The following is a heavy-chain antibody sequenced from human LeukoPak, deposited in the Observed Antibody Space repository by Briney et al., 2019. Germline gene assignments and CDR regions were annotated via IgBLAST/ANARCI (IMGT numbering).Heavy chain of an antibody. CDR3: ARTPSVYCSGGNCYPGHFDY. CDR1: GGSISSYY. J-gene: IGHJ4*02. D-gene: IGHD2-15*01. V-gene: IGHV4-4*07. CDR2: IYTSGST. Sequence: PSETLSLTCTVSGGSISSYYWSWIRQPAGKGLEWIGRIYTSGSTNYNPSLKSRVTMSVDTSKNQLSLKLSSVTAADTAVYYCARTPSVYCSGGNCYPGHFDYWGQGTLVTVSS.